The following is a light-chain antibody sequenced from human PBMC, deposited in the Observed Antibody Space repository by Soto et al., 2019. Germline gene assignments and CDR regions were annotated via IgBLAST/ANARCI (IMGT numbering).Light chain of an antibody. CDR1: QSLSNY. CDR2: AAS. Sequence: DIQMTQSPSSLSASVGDRVTISCRASQSLSNYLNWYHQNPGKAPLLQIYAASSLQSGVPSRSSGSAPETDFTLTITNLQPDDFATYECQHSYGVPLTVGGGTRVESK. J-gene: IGKJ4*01. CDR3: QHSYGVPLT. V-gene: IGKV1-39*01.